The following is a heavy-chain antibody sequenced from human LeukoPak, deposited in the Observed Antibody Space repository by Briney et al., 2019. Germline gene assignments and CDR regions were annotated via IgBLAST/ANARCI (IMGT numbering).Heavy chain of an antibody. D-gene: IGHD3-10*01. V-gene: IGHV3-21*01. CDR1: GFTFSSYS. J-gene: IGHJ4*02. Sequence: GGSLRLSCAASGFTFSSYSMNWVRQAPGKGLEWVSSISSSSGYIYYADSVRGRFTISRDNSENTLYLQMDSLRAEDTAVYYCAKEEAWGVNAFDYWGRGILVTVSS. CDR2: ISSSSGYI. CDR3: AKEEAWGVNAFDY.